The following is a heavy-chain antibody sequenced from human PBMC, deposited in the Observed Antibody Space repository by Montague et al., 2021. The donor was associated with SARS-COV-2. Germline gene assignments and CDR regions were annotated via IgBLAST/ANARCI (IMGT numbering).Heavy chain of an antibody. CDR1: GFRFGYYD. V-gene: IGHV3-9*01. CDR2: ISWNSGTI. D-gene: IGHD6-19*01. J-gene: IGHJ3*02. Sequence: SLRLSFAASGFRFGYYDMHWVRPAPGKGLEWVSGISWNSGTIGYADSVKGRFTISRDNAKNSLYLQMNSLRAEDTAFYYCAKDSESSLEVASFVNAFDIWGQGTMVTVSS. CDR3: AKDSESSLEVASFVNAFDI.